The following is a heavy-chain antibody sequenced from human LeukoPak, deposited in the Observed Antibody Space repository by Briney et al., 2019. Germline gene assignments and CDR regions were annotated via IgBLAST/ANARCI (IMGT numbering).Heavy chain of an antibody. CDR1: GFTFSNNA. CDR3: ARGSSGYTKLDDAFDI. V-gene: IGHV3-23*01. CDR2: ISGSGGNA. Sequence: GGSLRLSCAASGFTFSNNAMSWVRQAPGKGLEWVSAISGSGGNAYYADSVKGRFTISRDNSKNTLYLQMNGLRAEDTAVYYCARGSSGYTKLDDAFDIWGQGTMVTVSS. J-gene: IGHJ3*02. D-gene: IGHD3-22*01.